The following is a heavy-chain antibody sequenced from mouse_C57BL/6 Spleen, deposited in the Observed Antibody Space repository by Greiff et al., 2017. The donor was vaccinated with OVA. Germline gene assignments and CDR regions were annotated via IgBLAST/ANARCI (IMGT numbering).Heavy chain of an antibody. Sequence: EVKLVESGGGLVKPGGSLKLSCAASGFTFSSYAMSWVRQTPEKRLEWVATISDGGSYTYYPDNVKGRFTISRDNAKNNLYLQMSHLKSEDTAMYYCARDRGGLLDYWGQGTTLTVSS. V-gene: IGHV5-4*01. CDR2: ISDGGSYT. CDR1: GFTFSSYA. J-gene: IGHJ2*01. D-gene: IGHD2-13*01. CDR3: ARDRGGLLDY.